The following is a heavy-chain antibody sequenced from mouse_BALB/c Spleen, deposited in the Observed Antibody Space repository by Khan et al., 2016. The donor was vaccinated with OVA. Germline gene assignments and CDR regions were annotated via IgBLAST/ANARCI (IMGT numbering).Heavy chain of an antibody. CDR3: ARSLYYSYGDAFDY. CDR1: GYSITSDYA. D-gene: IGHD2-14*01. J-gene: IGHJ4*01. CDR2: ISSSGST. Sequence: EVQLQESGPGLVKPSQSLSLTCTVTGYSITSDYAWNWIRQFPGNKLAWMGYISSSGSTSYNPSLKSRISITRDTSKNQFFLQLKSVTTEDTATYYCARSLYYSYGDAFDYWGRGTSVTVSS. V-gene: IGHV3-2*02.